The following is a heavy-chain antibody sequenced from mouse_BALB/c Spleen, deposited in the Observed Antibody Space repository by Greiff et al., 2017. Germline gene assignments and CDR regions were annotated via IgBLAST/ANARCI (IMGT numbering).Heavy chain of an antibody. V-gene: IGHV5-6-4*01. CDR1: GFTFSSYT. D-gene: IGHD2-3*01. J-gene: IGHJ4*01. CDR2: ISSGGSYT. CDR3: TRERDDGYYYAMDY. Sequence: EVHLVESGGGLVKPGGSLKLSCAASGFTFSSYTMSWVRQTPEKRLEWVATISSGGSYTYYPDSVKGRFTISRDNAKNTLYLQMSSLKSEDTAMYYCTRERDDGYYYAMDYWGQGTSVTVSS.